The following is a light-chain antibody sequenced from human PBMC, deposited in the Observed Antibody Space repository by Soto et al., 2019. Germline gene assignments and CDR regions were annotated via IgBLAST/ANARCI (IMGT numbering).Light chain of an antibody. CDR1: QSISSW. CDR3: QQYNSYSWT. Sequence: DIQMTQSPSTLSASVGDRVTITCRASQSISSWLAWYQQKPGKAPKLLIYKASSLESGVQSRFSGSGSGTEFTLTISSLQPDEFATYYCQQYNSYSWTFGQGSKVDIK. J-gene: IGKJ1*01. V-gene: IGKV1-5*03. CDR2: KAS.